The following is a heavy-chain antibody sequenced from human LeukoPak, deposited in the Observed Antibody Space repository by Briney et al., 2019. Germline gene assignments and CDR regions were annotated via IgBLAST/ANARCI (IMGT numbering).Heavy chain of an antibody. CDR2: INHSGST. D-gene: IGHD2-2*01. Sequence: SETLSLTCAVYGGSFSGYYWSWIRQPPGKGLEWIGEINHSGSTNYNPSLKSRVTISVDTSKNQFSLKLSSVTAADTAVYYCAREVPAAYYYFDYWGQGTLVTVSS. CDR1: GGSFSGYY. CDR3: AREVPAAYYYFDY. J-gene: IGHJ4*02. V-gene: IGHV4-34*01.